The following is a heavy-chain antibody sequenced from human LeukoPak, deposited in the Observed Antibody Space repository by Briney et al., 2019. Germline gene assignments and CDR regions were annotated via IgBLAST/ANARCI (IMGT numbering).Heavy chain of an antibody. CDR3: AKDYHDILSGLLDY. CDR2: ISYDGSNK. Sequence: GGSLRLSCAASGFTFSSYGMHWVRQAPGKGLEWVAVISYDGSNKYYADSVKGRFTISRDNSKNTLYLQMNSLRAEDTAVYYCAKDYHDILSGLLDYWGQGTLVTVSS. V-gene: IGHV3-30*18. D-gene: IGHD3-9*01. J-gene: IGHJ4*02. CDR1: GFTFSSYG.